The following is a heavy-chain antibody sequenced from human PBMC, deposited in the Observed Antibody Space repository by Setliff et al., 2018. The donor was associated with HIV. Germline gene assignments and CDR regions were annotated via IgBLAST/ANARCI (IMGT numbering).Heavy chain of an antibody. CDR3: ARGGRGSEARFDA. V-gene: IGHV4-59*01. Sequence: SETLSLTCTVSGGSISTYYWSWIRQPPGKDLEWIGYIYYTGTTNYNPSIRSRVTISVDTSKDHFSLKLSSVTAADTAVYYCARGGRGSEARFDAWGQGTLVTVSS. D-gene: IGHD3-10*01. CDR1: GGSISTYY. J-gene: IGHJ5*02. CDR2: IYYTGTT.